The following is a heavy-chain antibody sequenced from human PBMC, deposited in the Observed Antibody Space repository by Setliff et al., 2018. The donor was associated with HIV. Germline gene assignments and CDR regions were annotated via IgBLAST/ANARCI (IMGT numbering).Heavy chain of an antibody. J-gene: IGHJ3*02. V-gene: IGHV1-18*01. D-gene: IGHD4-17*01. CDR1: GYTFTAFG. CDR2: ISTYNGNT. Sequence: ASVKVSCKASGYTFTAFGMNWLRQAPGQGPEWMGWISTYNGNTNYAQKFRGRATMTTDTSTSTVYMELRSLRSDDTAVYYCAKDPSVTVTTIWGQGTMVTVSS. CDR3: AKDPSVTVTTI.